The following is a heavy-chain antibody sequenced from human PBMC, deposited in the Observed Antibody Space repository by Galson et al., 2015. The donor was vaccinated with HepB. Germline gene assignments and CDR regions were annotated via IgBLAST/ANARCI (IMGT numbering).Heavy chain of an antibody. Sequence: ETLSLTCTVSGGSISSYYWSWIRQPPGKGLEWIGYIYYSGSTNYNPSLKSRVTISVDTSKNQFSLKLSSVTAADTAVYYCARGSNFQDDFWSGYDWFDPWGQGTLVTVSS. CDR2: IYYSGST. CDR1: GGSISSYY. J-gene: IGHJ5*02. CDR3: ARGSNFQDDFWSGYDWFDP. V-gene: IGHV4-59*01. D-gene: IGHD3-3*01.